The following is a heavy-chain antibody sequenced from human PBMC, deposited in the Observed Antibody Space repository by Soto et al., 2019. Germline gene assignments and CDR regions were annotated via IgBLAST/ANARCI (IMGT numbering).Heavy chain of an antibody. CDR2: IYPGDSDT. D-gene: IGHD3-9*01. CDR3: ATTILTGYYYYGMDV. J-gene: IGHJ6*02. Sequence: SGESLKISCKGSGYSFTSYWIGWVHQMPGKGLEWMGIIYPGDSDTRYSPSFQGQVTISADKSISTAYLQWSSLKASDTAMYYCATTILTGYYYYGMDVWGQGTTVTVSS. CDR1: GYSFTSYW. V-gene: IGHV5-51*07.